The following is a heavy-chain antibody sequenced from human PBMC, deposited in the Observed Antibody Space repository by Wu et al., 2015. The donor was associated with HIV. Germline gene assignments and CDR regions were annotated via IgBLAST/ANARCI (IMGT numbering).Heavy chain of an antibody. D-gene: IGHD2-2*01. J-gene: IGHJ5*02. CDR3: TKTSALIRGPWDWFDT. CDR1: GNTFSNYY. Sequence: QVQLVQSGAEVKKPGASVKVSCKTSGNTFSNYYMQWVRQAPGKGLEWMAMINPIGTSTKYAQKFQGRLTVTRDTSTGVVYMELNSLRSEDTAVYYCTKTSALIRGPWDWFDTWGPGTLVSVSS. V-gene: IGHV1-46*01. CDR2: INPIGTST.